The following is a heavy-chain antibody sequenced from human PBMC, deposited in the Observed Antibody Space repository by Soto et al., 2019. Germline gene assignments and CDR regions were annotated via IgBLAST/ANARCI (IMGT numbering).Heavy chain of an antibody. V-gene: IGHV1-18*01. CDR2: INAYNGNT. CDR1: GYTFTSYG. Sequence: QVQLVQSGAEVKKPGASVKVSCKASGYTFTSYGISWVRQAPGQGLEWMGWINAYNGNTNYAQKLQGRVTMTTDTSTSTAYMELRSLRSDXXAVXXXXRXXXPFDPXGQGTLVTVSS. J-gene: IGHJ5*02. CDR3: XRXXXPFDP.